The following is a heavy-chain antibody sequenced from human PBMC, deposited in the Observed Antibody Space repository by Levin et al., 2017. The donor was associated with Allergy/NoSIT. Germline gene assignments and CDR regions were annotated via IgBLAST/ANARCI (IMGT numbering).Heavy chain of an antibody. CDR2: ISDDGSSE. J-gene: IGHJ4*02. CDR1: GFPFRNSA. CDR3: VREIAEEGT. Sequence: LSLTCAASGFPFRNSAMHWVRQAPGKGLEWVGVISDDGSSEFYIDSVKGRFTISRDNSKNRLYLQMDSLRAEDTALYYCVREIAEEGTWGQGTLVIVSS. V-gene: IGHV3-30-3*01. D-gene: IGHD1-1*01.